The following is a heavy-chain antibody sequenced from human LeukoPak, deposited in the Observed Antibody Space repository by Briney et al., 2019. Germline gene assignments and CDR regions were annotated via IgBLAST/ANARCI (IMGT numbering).Heavy chain of an antibody. CDR3: VREESGGYFDY. CDR1: GFTFTNYL. Sequence: ASVKVSCKSFGFTFTNYLLHWVRQAPGQGLEWVGRIAPSVDTTNYAQKFRGRVTMTRDTSTSAVYMELSSLRSDDTAIYYCVREESGGYFDYWGQGTLVTVSS. CDR2: IAPSVDTT. D-gene: IGHD2-8*02. J-gene: IGHJ4*02. V-gene: IGHV1-46*01.